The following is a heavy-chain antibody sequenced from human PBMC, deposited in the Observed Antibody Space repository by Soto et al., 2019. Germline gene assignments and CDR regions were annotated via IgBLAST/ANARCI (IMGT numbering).Heavy chain of an antibody. D-gene: IGHD2-8*01. CDR3: ARLMVLPHYHSMDV. CDR2: IYPCDSDN. Sequence: GESLKICNEGSGYIFATYLIGLVRQMPEKGGEGVGIIYPCDSDNKYNPSLQGQVTLSAHKSISTASLQWTGLEASDTAIYYCARLMVLPHYHSMDVWGQGTTVTVSS. J-gene: IGHJ6*02. CDR1: GYIFATYL. V-gene: IGHV5-51*01.